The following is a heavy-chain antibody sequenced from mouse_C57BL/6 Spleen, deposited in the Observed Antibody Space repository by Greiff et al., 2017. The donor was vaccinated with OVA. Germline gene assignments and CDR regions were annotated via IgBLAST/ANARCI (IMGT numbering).Heavy chain of an antibody. CDR3: EGYYYGSSWYFDV. D-gene: IGHD1-1*01. J-gene: IGHJ1*03. CDR2: ISSGSSTI. CDR1: GFTFSDYG. V-gene: IGHV5-17*01. Sequence: EVQVVESGGGLVKPGGSLKLSCAASGFTFSDYGMHWVRQAPEKGLEWVAYISSGSSTIYYADTVKGRFTISRDNAKNTLFLQMTSLRSEDTAMYYCEGYYYGSSWYFDVWGTGTTVTVSS.